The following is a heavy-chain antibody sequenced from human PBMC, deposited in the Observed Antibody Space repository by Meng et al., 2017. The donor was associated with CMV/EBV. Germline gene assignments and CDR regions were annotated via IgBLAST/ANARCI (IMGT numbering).Heavy chain of an antibody. J-gene: IGHJ3*02. V-gene: IGHV3-7*01. CDR2: IKKDGSEK. CDR3: ARALRFLESYDAFDI. CDR1: GFTFSSYW. Sequence: GESLKISCAASGFTFSSYWMSWVRQAPGKGLEWVANIKKDGSEKYYVDSVKGRFTISRDNAKNSLYLQMNSLRAEDTAVYYCARALRFLESYDAFDIWGQGTMVTVSS. D-gene: IGHD3-3*01.